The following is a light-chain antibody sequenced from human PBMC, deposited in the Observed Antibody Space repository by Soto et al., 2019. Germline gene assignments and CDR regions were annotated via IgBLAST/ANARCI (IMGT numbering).Light chain of an antibody. J-gene: IGKJ1*01. V-gene: IGKV3-15*01. CDR2: GXA. CDR1: QSFSIN. Sequence: EIVMTQSPDTLSVYPGERATMSXRASQSFSINLAWYQQEPGXPPRXXXYGXATRATGIPVRLSGSGSGTEFTLTISSLQSEDFAVYYCQQYASAPRTFGQGTKVDIK. CDR3: QQYASAPRT.